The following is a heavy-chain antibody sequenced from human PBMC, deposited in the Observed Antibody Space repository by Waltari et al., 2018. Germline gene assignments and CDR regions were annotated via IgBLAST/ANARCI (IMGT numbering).Heavy chain of an antibody. Sequence: QVQLVQSGAEVLKPGASVKVSCQASGYTFINYEINWVRQAAGQGLEWMGWMNPKSGATAYAQKFQDRITMTRDTSITTAYMELSNLRSDDTAVFYCARGRDLYANFDYNWFDPWGQGTLVTVSS. CDR3: ARGRDLYANFDYNWFDP. CDR2: MNPKSGAT. J-gene: IGHJ5*02. V-gene: IGHV1-8*02. D-gene: IGHD2-8*01. CDR1: GYTFINYE.